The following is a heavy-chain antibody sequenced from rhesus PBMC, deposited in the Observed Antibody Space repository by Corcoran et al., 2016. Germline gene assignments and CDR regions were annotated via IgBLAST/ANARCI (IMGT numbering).Heavy chain of an antibody. D-gene: IGHD6-25*01. CDR1: GGSISSNY. Sequence: QVQLQESGPGLVKPSETLSLTCAVSGGSISSNYWSWIRQPPGKGLEWIGRISGWGGSTDNNPSLKRRVNMSTDTSKNQFALKLSSVTAADTAGYYCARERIAAAGIDYWGQGVLVTVSS. V-gene: IGHV4-173*01. CDR3: ARERIAAAGIDY. J-gene: IGHJ4*01. CDR2: ISGWGGST.